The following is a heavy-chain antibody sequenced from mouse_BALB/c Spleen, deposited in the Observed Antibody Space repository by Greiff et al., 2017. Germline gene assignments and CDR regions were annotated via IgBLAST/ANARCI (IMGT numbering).Heavy chain of an antibody. V-gene: IGHV1-7*01. J-gene: IGHJ4*01. CDR3: ARGVVRQGYAMDY. D-gene: IGHD2-14*01. CDR2: INPSTGYT. CDR1: GYTFTSYW. Sequence: VQLQQSGAELAKPGASVKMSCKASGYTFTSYWMHWVKQRPGQGLEWIGYINPSTGYTEYNQKFKDKPTLTADESSSTAYMQLSSLTSEDSAVYYCARGVVRQGYAMDYWGQGTSVTVSA.